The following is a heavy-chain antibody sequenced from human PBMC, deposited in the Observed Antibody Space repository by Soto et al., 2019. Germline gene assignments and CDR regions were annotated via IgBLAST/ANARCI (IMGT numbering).Heavy chain of an antibody. Sequence: QVQLVQSGAEVKKPGSSVKVSCKASGGTFSSYAISWVRQAPGQGLEWMGGIIPIFGTANYAQKFQGRVTSTADESTSTAYMELSSLRSEDTAVYYCARDPAGRTNWNYVTSQNYGMDVWGQGTTVTVSS. CDR2: IIPIFGTA. V-gene: IGHV1-69*12. CDR1: GGTFSSYA. J-gene: IGHJ6*02. CDR3: ARDPAGRTNWNYVTSQNYGMDV. D-gene: IGHD1-7*01.